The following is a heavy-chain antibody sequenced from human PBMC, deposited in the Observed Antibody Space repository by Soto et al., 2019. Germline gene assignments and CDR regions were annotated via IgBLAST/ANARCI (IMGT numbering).Heavy chain of an antibody. J-gene: IGHJ5*01. Sequence: RLSCAAAEFTFRTYRMNWVRQAPGQGPEEISYISESSRTVFYADSVRGRFTVSRDNANNGLFLQMISLRDEDTAVYYCARGFWWRRGPFASWGRGTFVNVSA. CDR1: EFTFRTYR. CDR2: ISESSRTV. V-gene: IGHV3-48*02. D-gene: IGHD2-8*02. CDR3: ARGFWWRRGPFAS.